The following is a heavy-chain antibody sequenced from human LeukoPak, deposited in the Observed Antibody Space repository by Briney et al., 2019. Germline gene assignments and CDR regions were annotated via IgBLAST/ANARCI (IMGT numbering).Heavy chain of an antibody. CDR1: GASISSSY. Sequence: SGILSLTCTVSGASISSSYWSWIRQPPRKRLEWIGYIYDNGNTTSNPSLKSRVTISADTSKNQFSLRLSSVTAADSGVYYCVRGNYDNRGYSNAFDIWGQEAMVTVSS. J-gene: IGHJ3*02. D-gene: IGHD3-22*01. CDR3: VRGNYDNRGYSNAFDI. CDR2: IYDNGNT. V-gene: IGHV4-59*01.